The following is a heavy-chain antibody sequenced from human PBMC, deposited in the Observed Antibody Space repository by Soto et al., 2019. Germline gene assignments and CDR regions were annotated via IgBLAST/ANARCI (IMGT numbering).Heavy chain of an antibody. D-gene: IGHD3-10*01. CDR2: INEDGSEK. J-gene: IGHJ4*02. V-gene: IGHV3-7*03. Sequence: EVQLLESGGGLVQPGGSLRLSCAASGFTFNSYWMSWVRQAPGKGLEWVANINEDGSEKYYVDSVKGRFTISRDNAKNSLYLQMSSLTAEDMAVYYCAKGPLITGPGMFWGQGTLVTVSS. CDR3: AKGPLITGPGMF. CDR1: GFTFNSYW.